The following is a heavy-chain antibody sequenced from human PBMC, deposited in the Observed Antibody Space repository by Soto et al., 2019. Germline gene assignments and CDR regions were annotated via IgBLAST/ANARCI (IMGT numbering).Heavy chain of an antibody. CDR2: INAGNGNT. J-gene: IGHJ4*02. Sequence: GVSVKVSCKTSGYTFTSYAMHWVRQAPGQRLEWMGWINAGNGNTKYSQKFQGRVTITRDTSASTAYMELSSLRSEDTAVYYCARDRASGDYDFDYWGQGTLVTVSS. CDR3: ARDRASGDYDFDY. D-gene: IGHD4-17*01. CDR1: GYTFTSYA. V-gene: IGHV1-3*01.